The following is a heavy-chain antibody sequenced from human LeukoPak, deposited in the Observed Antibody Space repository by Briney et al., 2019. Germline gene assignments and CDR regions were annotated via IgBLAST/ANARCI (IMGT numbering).Heavy chain of an antibody. CDR3: ARYRDSSSWPDYYYYGMDV. CDR1: GGTFSSYA. D-gene: IGHD6-13*01. Sequence: EASVRVSCKASGGTFSSYAISWVRRAPGQGLEWMGGIITIFGTANYAQKFQGRVTITADESTSTAYMELSSLRSEDTAVYYCARYRDSSSWPDYYYYGMDVWGKGTTVTVSS. V-gene: IGHV1-69*13. J-gene: IGHJ6*04. CDR2: IITIFGTA.